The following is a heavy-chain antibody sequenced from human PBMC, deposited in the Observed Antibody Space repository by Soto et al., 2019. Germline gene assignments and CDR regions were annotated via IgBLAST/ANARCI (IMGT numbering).Heavy chain of an antibody. Sequence: LSLTCAVSGGSISSGGYSWSWIRQPPGKGLEWIGYIYHSGSTYYNPSLKSRVTISVDRSKNQFSLKLSSVTAADTAVYYCARGYCSSTSCYSWFDPWGQGTLVTVSS. CDR3: ARGYCSSTSCYSWFDP. V-gene: IGHV4-30-2*01. CDR2: IYHSGST. J-gene: IGHJ5*02. D-gene: IGHD2-2*01. CDR1: GGSISSGGYS.